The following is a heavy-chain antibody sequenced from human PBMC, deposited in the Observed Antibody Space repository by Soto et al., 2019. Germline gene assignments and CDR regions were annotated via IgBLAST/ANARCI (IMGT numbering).Heavy chain of an antibody. J-gene: IGHJ6*02. CDR2: IVVGSGNT. V-gene: IGHV1-58*01. Sequence: SVKVSCKASGFTFTSSAVQWVRQARGQRLEWIGWIVVGSGNTNYAQKFQERVTITRDMSTSTAYMELSSLRSEDTAVYYCAAIGYCSGGSCYPYYYYYGMDVWGQGTTVTVSS. D-gene: IGHD2-15*01. CDR1: GFTFTSSA. CDR3: AAIGYCSGGSCYPYYYYYGMDV.